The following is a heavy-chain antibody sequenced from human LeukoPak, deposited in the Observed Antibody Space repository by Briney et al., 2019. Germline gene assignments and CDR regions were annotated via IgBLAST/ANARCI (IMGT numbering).Heavy chain of an antibody. V-gene: IGHV1-2*02. J-gene: IGHJ4*02. D-gene: IGHD6-19*01. CDR3: ARSKIAVAGIGLVN. CDR2: INPNSGDT. Sequence: ASVKVSCKASGYTFTGYYMHWVRQAPGQGLEWMGWINPNSGDTNYAQKFQGRVTMTRDTSISTAYMELSRLRSDDTAVYYCARSKIAVAGIGLVNWGQGTLVTVSS. CDR1: GYTFTGYY.